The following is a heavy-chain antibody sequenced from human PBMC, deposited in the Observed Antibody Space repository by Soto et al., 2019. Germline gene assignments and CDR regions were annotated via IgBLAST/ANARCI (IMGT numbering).Heavy chain of an antibody. D-gene: IGHD3-10*01. CDR1: GFTFSSFA. J-gene: IGHJ4*02. V-gene: IGHV3-23*01. CDR3: ARELYYIFDY. CDR2: ISKDGGST. Sequence: EVQLLESGGGLVQPGGSLRLSCAASGFTFSSFAMNWVRQAPGKGLEWVSAISKDGGSTYYADSVKGRFAISRDNSKNTLYLQVNSLRAADTALYYCARELYYIFDYWGQGTLVTVSS.